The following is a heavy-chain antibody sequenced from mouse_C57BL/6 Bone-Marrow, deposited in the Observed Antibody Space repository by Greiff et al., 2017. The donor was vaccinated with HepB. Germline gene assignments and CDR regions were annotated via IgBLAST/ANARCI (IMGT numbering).Heavy chain of an antibody. CDR2: IWSGGST. CDR3: ARKGDGYYVGYFDY. Sequence: VQVVESGPGLVQPSQSLSITCTVSGFSLTSYGVHWVRQSPGKGLEWLGVIWSGGSTDYNAAFISSLSISKDNSKSQVFFKMNSLQADDTAIYYCARKGDGYYVGYFDYWGQGTTLTVSS. J-gene: IGHJ2*01. CDR1: GFSLTSYG. D-gene: IGHD2-3*01. V-gene: IGHV2-2*01.